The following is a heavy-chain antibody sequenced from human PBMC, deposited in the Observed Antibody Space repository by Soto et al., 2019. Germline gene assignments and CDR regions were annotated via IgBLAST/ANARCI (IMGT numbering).Heavy chain of an antibody. J-gene: IGHJ2*01. CDR3: ARRETFDSCNRFDP. Sequence: SVEVTWEECGDGIKSSSGCWAQQDTGQGLEWMGWMNPGSGDTGYAQKFQGRVTMTRDISIATAYMELSSLRSDDTAIYYCARRETFDSCNRFDP. CDR1: GDGIKSSS. V-gene: IGHV1-8*01. D-gene: IGHD3-16*01. CDR2: MNPGSGDT.